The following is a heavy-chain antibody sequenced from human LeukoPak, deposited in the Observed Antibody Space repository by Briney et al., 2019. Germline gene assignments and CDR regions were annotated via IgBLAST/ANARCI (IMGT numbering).Heavy chain of an antibody. V-gene: IGHV1-46*01. CDR1: GYTFTSNY. CDR3: ARAPQYCSGGSCYPEHWFDP. D-gene: IGHD2-15*01. J-gene: IGHJ5*02. Sequence: ASVKVSCKASGYTFTSNYIHWVRQAPGQGLEWMGMIYPRDGSTSYAQKFQGRVTMTRDTSTSTVYMELSSLRSEDTAVYYCARAPQYCSGGSCYPEHWFDPWGQGTLVTVSS. CDR2: IYPRDGST.